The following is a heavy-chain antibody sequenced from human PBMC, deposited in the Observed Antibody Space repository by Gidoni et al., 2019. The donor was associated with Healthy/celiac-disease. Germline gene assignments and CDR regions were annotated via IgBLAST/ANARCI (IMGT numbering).Heavy chain of an antibody. D-gene: IGHD3-10*01. CDR2: IKSKTDGGKK. Sequence: EVQLVESGGGLVKPGGSLRLSCAASGFTFSNAWMNWVRQAPGKGLEWVGRIKSKTDGGKKDYGATVKGRFTISRDDSKNPLYLQMNSLKTEDTAVYYCTTPPNYYGSGSYGYWGQGTLVTVSS. V-gene: IGHV3-15*07. J-gene: IGHJ4*02. CDR3: TTPPNYYGSGSYGY. CDR1: GFTFSNAW.